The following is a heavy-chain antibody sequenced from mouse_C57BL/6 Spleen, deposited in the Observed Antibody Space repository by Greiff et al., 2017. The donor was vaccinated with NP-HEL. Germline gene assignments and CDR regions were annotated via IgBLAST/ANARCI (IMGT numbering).Heavy chain of an antibody. D-gene: IGHD2-5*01. J-gene: IGHJ3*01. CDR3: TRDGSNYSGFAY. V-gene: IGHV5-9-1*02. CDR2: ISSGGDYI. Sequence: EVMLVESGEGLVKPGGSLKLSCAASGFTFSSYAMSWVRQTPEKRLEWVAYISSGGDYIYYADTVKGRFTISRDNARNTLYLQMSSLKSEDTAMYYCTRDGSNYSGFAYWGQGTLVTVSA. CDR1: GFTFSSYA.